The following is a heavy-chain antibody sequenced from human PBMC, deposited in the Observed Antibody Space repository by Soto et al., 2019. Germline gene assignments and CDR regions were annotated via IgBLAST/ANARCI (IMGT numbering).Heavy chain of an antibody. D-gene: IGHD3-10*01. CDR1: GGSISSSNW. CDR2: IYHSGST. Sequence: KPSETLSLTCAVSGGSISSSNWWSWVRQPPGKGLEWIGEIYHSGSTNYNPSLKSRVTISVDKSKNQFSLKLSSVTAADTAVYYCARDGESFGAMGRGGFDYWGQGTLVTVSS. V-gene: IGHV4-4*02. J-gene: IGHJ4*02. CDR3: ARDGESFGAMGRGGFDY.